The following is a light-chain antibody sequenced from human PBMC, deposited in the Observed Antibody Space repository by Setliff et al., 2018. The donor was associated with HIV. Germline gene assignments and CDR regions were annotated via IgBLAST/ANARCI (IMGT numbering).Light chain of an antibody. CDR2: DVN. Sequence: QSVLTQPRSVSGSPGQSVTISCTGTGDDVGGYNFVSWYQQHPGKAPKLLIYDVNKWPSGVPDRFSGSKSGNTASLTISGLQADDEADYYCCSYTDTHIWVFGGGTKATVL. CDR1: GDDVGGYNF. CDR3: CSYTDTHIWV. J-gene: IGLJ3*02. V-gene: IGLV2-11*01.